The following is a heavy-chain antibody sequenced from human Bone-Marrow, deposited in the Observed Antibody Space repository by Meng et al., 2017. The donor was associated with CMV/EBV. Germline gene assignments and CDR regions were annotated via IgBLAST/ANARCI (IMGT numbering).Heavy chain of an antibody. CDR2: ISGSGGRT. Sequence: GGSLRLSCAASGFTFSSDAMSWVRQAPGKGLEWVSAISGSGGRTYYADSVKGRFTISRDNSKNTLYLQMNSLRAEDTAVYYCAKNLRFLEWLNPWYWGQGTLVTVSS. CDR1: GFTFSSDA. D-gene: IGHD3-3*01. J-gene: IGHJ4*02. CDR3: AKNLRFLEWLNPWY. V-gene: IGHV3-23*01.